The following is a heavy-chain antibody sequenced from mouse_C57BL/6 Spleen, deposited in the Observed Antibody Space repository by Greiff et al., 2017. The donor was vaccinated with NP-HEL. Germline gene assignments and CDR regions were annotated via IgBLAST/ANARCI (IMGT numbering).Heavy chain of an antibody. CDR3: TREGGSGYYYAMDY. J-gene: IGHJ4*01. V-gene: IGHV5-9-1*02. CDR1: GFTFSSYA. CDR2: ISSGGDYI. Sequence: EVQGVESGEGLVKPGGSLKLSCAASGFTFSSYAMSWVRQTPEKRLEWVAYISSGGDYIYYADTVKGRFTISRDNARNTLYLQMSSLKSEDTAMYYCTREGGSGYYYAMDYWGQGTSVTVSS. D-gene: IGHD1-1*01.